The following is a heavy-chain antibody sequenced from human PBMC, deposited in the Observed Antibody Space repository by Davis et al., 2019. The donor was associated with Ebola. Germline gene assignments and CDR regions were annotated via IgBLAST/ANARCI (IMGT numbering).Heavy chain of an antibody. D-gene: IGHD5-18*01. V-gene: IGHV4-31*03. CDR3: AREGPVSSGGRWLDP. CDR1: GVSINTAGYY. Sequence: LRLSCTVSGVSINTAGYYWNWIRQHPGKGLEWIGYIFYSGTTYYNPSLKSRLTISIDTSKNQFSLRLNSLTAADTAVYYCAREGPVSSGGRWLDPWGQGTLVTVSS. CDR2: IFYSGTT. J-gene: IGHJ5*02.